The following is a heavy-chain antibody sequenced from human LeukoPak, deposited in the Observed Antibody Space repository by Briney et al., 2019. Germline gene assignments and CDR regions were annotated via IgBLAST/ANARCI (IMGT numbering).Heavy chain of an antibody. V-gene: IGHV4-4*02. J-gene: IGHJ5*02. CDR2: IYHSGST. Sequence: PSETLSLTCAVSGGSISSSNWWSWVRQPPGKGLEWIGEIYHSGSTNYNPSLKSRVTISVDTSKNQFSLKLSSVTAADTAVYYCARGGSITMVRGVTNWFDPWGQGTLVTVSS. CDR1: GGSISSSNW. D-gene: IGHD3-10*01. CDR3: ARGGSITMVRGVTNWFDP.